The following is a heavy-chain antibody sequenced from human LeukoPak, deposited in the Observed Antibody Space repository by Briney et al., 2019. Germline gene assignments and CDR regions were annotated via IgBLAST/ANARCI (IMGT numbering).Heavy chain of an antibody. CDR3: ARDGYYGSGSADY. V-gene: IGHV1-46*01. CDR2: INPSGGST. CDR1: GYTFTSYY. D-gene: IGHD3-10*01. J-gene: IGHJ4*02. Sequence: ASVKVSCKASGYTFTSYYMHWVRQAPGQGLEWMGIINPSGGSTSYAQKFQGRVTTTADKSTSTAYMELSSLRSEDTAVYYCARDGYYGSGSADYWGQGTLVTVSS.